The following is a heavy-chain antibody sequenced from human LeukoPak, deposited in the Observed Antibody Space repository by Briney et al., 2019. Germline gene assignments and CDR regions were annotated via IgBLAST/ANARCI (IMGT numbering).Heavy chain of an antibody. V-gene: IGHV3-30-3*01. CDR3: ARDRTSGLTIQYYFDY. J-gene: IGHJ4*02. D-gene: IGHD2-2*01. Sequence: GGSLRLSCAASGFTFSSYAMHWVRQAPGKGLEWVAVISYDGSNKYYADSVKGRFTISGDNSKNTLYLQMNSLRAEDTAVYYCARDRTSGLTIQYYFDYWGQGTLVTVSS. CDR2: ISYDGSNK. CDR1: GFTFSSYA.